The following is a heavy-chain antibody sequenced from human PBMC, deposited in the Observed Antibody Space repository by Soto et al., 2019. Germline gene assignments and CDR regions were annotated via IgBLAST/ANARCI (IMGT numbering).Heavy chain of an antibody. V-gene: IGHV4-38-2*01. J-gene: IGHJ4*02. CDR3: ARGQSGATFDY. CDR1: GDSISSGHY. CDR2: IYHSGAT. D-gene: IGHD3-3*01. Sequence: LSLTCAVSGDSISSGHYWGWIRQPPGKGLEWIGSIYHSGATYYNPSLKSRVTMSVDTSKNQFSLRLNSVTAADTAVYNCARGQSGATFDYWGQGTLVTVSS.